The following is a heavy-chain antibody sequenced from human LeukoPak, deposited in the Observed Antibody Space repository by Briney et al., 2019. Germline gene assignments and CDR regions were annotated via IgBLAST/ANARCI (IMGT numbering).Heavy chain of an antibody. CDR2: IYYSGST. D-gene: IGHD2-2*01. Sequence: SETLSLTCTVSGGSISSYYWSWIRQPPGKGLEWIGYIYYSGSTNYNPSLKIRVTISVDTSKNQFSLKLSSVTAADTAVYYCASEAPGYCSSTSCYGGYFQHWGQGTLVTVSS. CDR1: GGSISSYY. V-gene: IGHV4-59*01. J-gene: IGHJ1*01. CDR3: ASEAPGYCSSTSCYGGYFQH.